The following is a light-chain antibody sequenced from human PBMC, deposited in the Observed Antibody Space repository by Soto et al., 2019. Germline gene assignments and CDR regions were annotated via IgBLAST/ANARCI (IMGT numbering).Light chain of an antibody. J-gene: IGLJ1*01. CDR1: NRDIGGYDF. CDR2: DVS. CDR3: SSFSNSDTPYV. V-gene: IGLV2-14*03. Sequence: QSALAQPASVSGSPGQSITISCAGTNRDIGGYDFVSWYQQHPGEAPKLMIFDVSDRPSGVSDRFSGSKSGDTASLTISGLQAEDEADYYCSSFSNSDTPYVFGTGTKVTVL.